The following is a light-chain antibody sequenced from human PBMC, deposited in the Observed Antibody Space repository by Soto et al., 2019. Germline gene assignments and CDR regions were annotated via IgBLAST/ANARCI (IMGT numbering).Light chain of an antibody. CDR3: SSYTSYTTLWV. J-gene: IGLJ3*02. Sequence: QSALTQPASVSGSPGQSITISCTGTDSDIGNYNYVSWYQQHPGKAPKLMIYGVTNRPSGVSDRFSGSKSGNAASLTISGLQAEDEADYYCSSYTSYTTLWVFGGGTKPHRP. V-gene: IGLV2-14*01. CDR2: GVT. CDR1: DSDIGNYNY.